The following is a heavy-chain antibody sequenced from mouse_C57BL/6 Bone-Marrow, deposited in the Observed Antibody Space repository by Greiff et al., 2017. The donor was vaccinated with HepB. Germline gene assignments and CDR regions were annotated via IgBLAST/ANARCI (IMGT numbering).Heavy chain of an antibody. CDR3: ARGIGSSYPFDY. CDR2: ISYDGSN. J-gene: IGHJ2*01. Sequence: EVQLQQSGPGLVKPSQSLSLTCSVTGYSITSGYYWNWIRQFPGNKLEWMGYISYDGSNNYNPSLKNRISITRDTSKNQFFLKLNSVTTEDTATYYCARGIGSSYPFDYWGQGTTLTVSS. V-gene: IGHV3-6*01. CDR1: GYSITSGYY. D-gene: IGHD1-1*01.